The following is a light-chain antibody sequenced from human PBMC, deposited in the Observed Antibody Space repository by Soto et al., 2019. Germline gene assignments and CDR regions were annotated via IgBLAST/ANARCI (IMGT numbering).Light chain of an antibody. CDR3: QQYSNSPFT. CDR1: QSVSSNF. V-gene: IGKV3-20*01. Sequence: EIVLTQSPGTLSLSPGERTTLSCRASQSVSSNFLAWYQQRPGQAPRLLIYGASSRATGIPDRFSGSGSGADFTLTISRLEPEDFAVYYCQQYSNSPFTFGPGTKVDI. J-gene: IGKJ3*01. CDR2: GAS.